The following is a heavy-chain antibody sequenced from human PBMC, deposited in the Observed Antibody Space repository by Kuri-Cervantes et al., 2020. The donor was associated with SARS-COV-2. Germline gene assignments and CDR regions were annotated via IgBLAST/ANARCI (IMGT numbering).Heavy chain of an antibody. CDR1: VFIFSKNW. V-gene: IGHV3-74*03. Sequence: RGSLRLACAASVFIFSKNWTHWIRQAPGEGLVWVSRINSDGSSITYADSVKGRFTLSRDNAKNILFLQMNSLRAENTAVYYCVRDGDHWNFDYWGQGTLVTVSS. CDR3: VRDGDHWNFDY. J-gene: IGHJ4*02. CDR2: INSDGSSI. D-gene: IGHD1-1*01.